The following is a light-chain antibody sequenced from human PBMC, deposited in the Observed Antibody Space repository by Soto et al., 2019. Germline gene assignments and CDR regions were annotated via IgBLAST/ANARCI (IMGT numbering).Light chain of an antibody. CDR2: DVT. CDR3: SSYGSSNTVV. CDR1: SSDIGGYNS. J-gene: IGLJ3*02. V-gene: IGLV2-14*01. Sequence: QSVLTQPASVSGSPGQSITISCTGTSSDIGGYNSVSGYQQHQGKVPKLLIYDVTNRASGISNRFSGSKSGNTASLTISGLQAEDEADYYCSSYGSSNTVVFGGGTKLTVL.